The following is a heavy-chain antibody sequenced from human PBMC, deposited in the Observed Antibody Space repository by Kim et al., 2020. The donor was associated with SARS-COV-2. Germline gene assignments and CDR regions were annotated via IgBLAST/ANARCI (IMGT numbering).Heavy chain of an antibody. J-gene: IGHJ4*02. CDR3: ARDPVYYDSSGYSSFDY. CDR2: ISAYNGNT. V-gene: IGHV1-18*01. CDR1: GYTFTSYG. Sequence: ASVKVSCKASGYTFTSYGISWVRQAPGQGLEWMGWISAYNGNTNYAQKLQGRVTMTTDTSTSTAYMELRSLRSDDTAVYYCARDPVYYDSSGYSSFDYWGQGTLVTVSS. D-gene: IGHD3-22*01.